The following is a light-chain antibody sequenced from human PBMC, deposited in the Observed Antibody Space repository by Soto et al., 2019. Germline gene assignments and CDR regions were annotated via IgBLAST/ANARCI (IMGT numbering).Light chain of an antibody. CDR3: QQSYSTPPT. J-gene: IGKJ4*01. CDR1: QSISSY. V-gene: IGKV1-39*01. Sequence: DIQMTQSPSSLSASVGDRVTITCRASQSISSYLNWYQQKPAKAPKLLIYAASRLQSGVPSRFSGSGSGTDFTLTISSLQPEDFATYYCQQSYSTPPTFGGGTKVEIK. CDR2: AAS.